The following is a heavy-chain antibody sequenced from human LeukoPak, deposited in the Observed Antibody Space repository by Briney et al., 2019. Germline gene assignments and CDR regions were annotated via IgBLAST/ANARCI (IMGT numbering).Heavy chain of an antibody. CDR2: INHSGST. CDR1: GGSFSGYY. D-gene: IGHD3-3*01. J-gene: IGHJ6*03. V-gene: IGHV4-34*01. Sequence: SETLSLTCAVYGGSFSGYYWSWIRQPPGKGLEWIGEINHSGSTNYNPSLKSRVTISVDTPKNQFSLKLSSVTAADTAVYYCARGLFDFWSGYYPNYYYYYYMDVWGKGTTVTVSS. CDR3: ARGLFDFWSGYYPNYYYYYYMDV.